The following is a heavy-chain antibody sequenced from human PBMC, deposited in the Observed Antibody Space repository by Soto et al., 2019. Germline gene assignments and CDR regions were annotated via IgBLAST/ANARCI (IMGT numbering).Heavy chain of an antibody. V-gene: IGHV4-30-2*01. Sequence: PSETLSLTCAVSGGSISSGGYSWSWIRQPPGKGLEWIGYIYHSGSTYYNPSLKSRVTISVDTSKNQFSLKLSSVTAADTAVYYCVGLGQWLDYWGQGTLVTVSS. D-gene: IGHD6-19*01. CDR2: IYHSGST. J-gene: IGHJ4*02. CDR3: VGLGQWLDY. CDR1: GGSISSGGYS.